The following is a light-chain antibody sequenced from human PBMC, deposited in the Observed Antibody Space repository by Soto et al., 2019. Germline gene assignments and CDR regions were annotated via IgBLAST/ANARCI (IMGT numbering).Light chain of an antibody. Sequence: QSVLTQPPAASGTPGQRVTISCSGRSSNIGNNYVSWYQQLPGTAPKLLIYSNNQRPSGVPARFSGSKSGTSASLAISGLRSEDEADYYCVSWDDSLSGLVFGTGTKLTVL. CDR1: SSNIGNNY. V-gene: IGLV1-47*02. CDR2: SNN. J-gene: IGLJ1*01. CDR3: VSWDDSLSGLV.